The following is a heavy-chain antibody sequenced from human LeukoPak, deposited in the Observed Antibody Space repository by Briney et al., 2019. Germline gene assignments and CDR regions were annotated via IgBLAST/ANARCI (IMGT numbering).Heavy chain of an antibody. Sequence: ASVKVSCKASGYTFTSYYMHWVRQAPGQGLEWMGIINPSGGSTSYAQKFQGRVTMTRDTSTSTVYMELSSLRSEDTAVYYCARYPRYATGYYYYGMDVRGQGTTVTVSS. J-gene: IGHJ6*02. V-gene: IGHV1-46*01. CDR3: ARYPRYATGYYYYGMDV. CDR2: INPSGGST. CDR1: GYTFTSYY. D-gene: IGHD4-11*01.